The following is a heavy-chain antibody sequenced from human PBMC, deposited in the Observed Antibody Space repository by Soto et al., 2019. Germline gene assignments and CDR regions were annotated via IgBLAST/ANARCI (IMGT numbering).Heavy chain of an antibody. CDR3: AKDVWGSSSTWFDY. D-gene: IGHD6-6*01. J-gene: IGHJ4*02. V-gene: IGHV3-48*03. Sequence: PGGSLRLSCVASGFTFSDYAMNWVRQAPGKGLEWVSWFGITGKSGDYADSVKGRFTISRDNARNSVHLQMNSLRAEDTAVYYCAKDVWGSSSTWFDYWGQGTLVTVSS. CDR2: FGITGKSG. CDR1: GFTFSDYA.